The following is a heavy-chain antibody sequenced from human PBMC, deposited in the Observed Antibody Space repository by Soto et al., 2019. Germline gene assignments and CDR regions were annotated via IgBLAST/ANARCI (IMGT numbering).Heavy chain of an antibody. CDR3: VTSYSYGFYFDY. J-gene: IGHJ4*02. CDR2: IYYSGST. V-gene: IGHV4-30-4*01. CDR1: GGSISSGDYY. D-gene: IGHD5-18*01. Sequence: SETLSLTCTVSGGSISSGDYYWSWIRQPPGKGLEWIGYIYYSGSTYYNPSLKSRVTISVDTSKNQFSLKLSSVTAADTAVYYCVTSYSYGFYFDYWGQGTLVTVSS.